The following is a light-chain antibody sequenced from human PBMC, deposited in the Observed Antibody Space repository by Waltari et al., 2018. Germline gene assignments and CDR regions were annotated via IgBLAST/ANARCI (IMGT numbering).Light chain of an antibody. V-gene: IGKV4-1*01. Sequence: DIVMTQSPDSLAVSLGETATISCKSSHGLSFTSTNKNYLAWYQQKPGQPPKLLLYWASTRESGVPDRFSGSGSGTDFTLTIFSLQAEDVAVYYCQQYYNTPYTFGRGTKVEI. CDR2: WAS. J-gene: IGKJ2*01. CDR3: QQYYNTPYT. CDR1: HGLSFTSTNKNY.